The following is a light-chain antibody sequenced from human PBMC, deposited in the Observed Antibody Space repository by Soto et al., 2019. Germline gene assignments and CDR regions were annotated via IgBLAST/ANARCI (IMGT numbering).Light chain of an antibody. Sequence: QMTQSPSALSASVGDRVTITCRARRGISHYLAWFQQRPGKVPKRLIYGASTLESGVPSRFSGSGSGTEFTLTISSLQPEDFATYYCLQHNTYPLSFGGGTKVAMK. J-gene: IGKJ4*01. CDR2: GAS. V-gene: IGKV1-17*03. CDR3: LQHNTYPLS. CDR1: RGISHY.